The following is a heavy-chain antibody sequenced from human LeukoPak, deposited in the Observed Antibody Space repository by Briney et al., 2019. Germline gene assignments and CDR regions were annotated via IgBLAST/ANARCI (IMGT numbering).Heavy chain of an antibody. D-gene: IGHD3-22*01. CDR1: GFTFSSYS. V-gene: IGHV3-21*01. CDR3: ARGKKYYYDSSGYYYYFDY. CDR2: IISSSSYI. Sequence: PGGSLRLSCAASGFTFSSYSMNWVRQAPGKGLEWVSSIISSSSYIYYADSVKGRFTISRDNAKNSLYLQMNSLRAEDTAVYYCARGKKYYYDSSGYYYYFDYWGQGTLVTVSS. J-gene: IGHJ4*02.